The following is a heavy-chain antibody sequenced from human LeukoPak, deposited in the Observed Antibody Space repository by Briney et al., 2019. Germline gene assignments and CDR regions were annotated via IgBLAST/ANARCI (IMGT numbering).Heavy chain of an antibody. V-gene: IGHV4-59*01. CDR2: IYYSGST. D-gene: IGHD6-6*01. CDR3: ARDLGARLDY. CDR1: GGSISSYY. Sequence: SETLSLTCTVSGGSISSYYWSWIRQPPGKGLEWIGYIYYSGSTSYNPSLKSRVTTSLDTSKNQFSLKLSSVTAADTAVYYCARDLGARLDYWGQGTLVTVSS. J-gene: IGHJ4*02.